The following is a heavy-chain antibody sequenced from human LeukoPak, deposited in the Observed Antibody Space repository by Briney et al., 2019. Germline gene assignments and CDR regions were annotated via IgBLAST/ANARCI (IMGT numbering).Heavy chain of an antibody. D-gene: IGHD6-19*01. V-gene: IGHV3-66*01. CDR3: ARVRAVAGSY. Sequence: PGGSLRLSCAASGFTFSSYSMNWVRQTPGKGLEWVSVIYSGGSTYYADSVKGRFTISRDNSKNTLYLQMNSLRAEDTAVYYCARVRAVAGSYWGQGTLVTVSS. CDR2: IYSGGST. CDR1: GFTFSSYS. J-gene: IGHJ4*02.